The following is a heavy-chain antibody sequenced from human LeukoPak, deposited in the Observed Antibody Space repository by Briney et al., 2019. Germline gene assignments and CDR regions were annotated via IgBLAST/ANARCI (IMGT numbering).Heavy chain of an antibody. Sequence: ASVTDTCKASGCTFTGYYMHWVRQAPGQGLDGMGWINHNSGSTNYAQKFQGRVTMTRDTSISTAYMELSRLRSDDTAVYYCARGYYDSSGYYYFDYWGQGTLVTVSS. J-gene: IGHJ4*02. CDR1: GCTFTGYY. CDR3: ARGYYDSSGYYYFDY. D-gene: IGHD3-22*01. CDR2: INHNSGST. V-gene: IGHV1-2*02.